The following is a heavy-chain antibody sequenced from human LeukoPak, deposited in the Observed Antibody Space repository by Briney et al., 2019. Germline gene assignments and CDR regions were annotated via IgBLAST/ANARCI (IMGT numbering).Heavy chain of an antibody. CDR3: AKASTFGELNRPFDY. CDR2: ISGGGGTT. D-gene: IGHD3-10*01. J-gene: IGHJ4*02. CDR1: GFTFSSDA. Sequence: GGSLRLSCAASGFTFSSDAMSWVRQAPGKGLEWVSTISGGGGTTYYSDSVRGRFTISRDNSKNTLFLQMNSLRAEDTAVYYCAKASTFGELNRPFDYWGQGTLVTVSS. V-gene: IGHV3-23*01.